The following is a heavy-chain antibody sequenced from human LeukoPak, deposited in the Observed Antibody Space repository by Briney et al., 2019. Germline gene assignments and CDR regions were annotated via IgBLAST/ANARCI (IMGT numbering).Heavy chain of an antibody. CDR2: ISYDGSNK. J-gene: IGHJ4*02. V-gene: IGHV3-30*04. D-gene: IGHD3-9*01. CDR1: GFTFSSYA. Sequence: PGRSLRLSCAASGFTFSSYAMHWVRQAPGKGLEWVAVISYDGSNKYYADSVKGRFTISRDNSKNTLYLQMNSLRVEDTAVYYCARDGGYFDRLAYFFDYWGQGALVPVSS. CDR3: ARDGGYFDRLAYFFDY.